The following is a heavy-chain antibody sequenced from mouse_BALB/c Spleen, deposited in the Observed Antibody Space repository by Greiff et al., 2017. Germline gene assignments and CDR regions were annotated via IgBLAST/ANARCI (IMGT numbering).Heavy chain of an antibody. J-gene: IGHJ1*01. CDR2: ISYSGST. CDR1: GDSITSGY. V-gene: IGHV3-8*02. Sequence: EVQLVESGPSLVKPSQTLSLTCSVTGDSITSGYWNWIRKFPGNKLEYMGYISYSGSTYYNPSLKSRISITRDTSKNQYYLQLNSVTTEDTATYYCARPYGSPYWYFDVWGAGTTVTVSS. D-gene: IGHD1-1*01. CDR3: ARPYGSPYWYFDV.